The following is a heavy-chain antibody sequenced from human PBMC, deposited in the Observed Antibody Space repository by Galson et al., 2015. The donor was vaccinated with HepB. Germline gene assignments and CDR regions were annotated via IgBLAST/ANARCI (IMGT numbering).Heavy chain of an antibody. J-gene: IGHJ6*02. CDR2: INAGNGNT. Sequence: SVKVSCKASGYTFTSYAMHWVRQAPGLRLEWMGWINAGNGNTKYSQKFQGRVTITRDTSASTAYMELSSLRSEGTAVYYCARDQPTVAFYYYYGMDVWGQGTTVTVSS. CDR1: GYTFTSYA. CDR3: ARDQPTVAFYYYYGMDV. D-gene: IGHD4-23*01. V-gene: IGHV1-3*01.